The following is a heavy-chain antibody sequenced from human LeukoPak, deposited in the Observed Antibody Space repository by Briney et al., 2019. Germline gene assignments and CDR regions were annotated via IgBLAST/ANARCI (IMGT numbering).Heavy chain of an antibody. J-gene: IGHJ4*02. CDR3: ARGGIGWDSSGWYLYYFDY. Sequence: PSETLSLTCAVYGGSFSGYYWSWIRQPPGKGLEWIGEINHSGSTNYNPSLKSRVTISVDTSKNQFSLKLSSVTAADTAVYYCARGGIGWDSSGWYLYYFDYWGQGTLVTVSS. CDR1: GGSFSGYY. D-gene: IGHD6-19*01. V-gene: IGHV4-34*01. CDR2: INHSGST.